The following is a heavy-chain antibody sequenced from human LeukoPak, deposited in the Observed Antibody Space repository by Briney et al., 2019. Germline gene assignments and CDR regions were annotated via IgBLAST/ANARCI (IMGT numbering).Heavy chain of an antibody. CDR3: ARSTYGYKFSMDV. J-gene: IGHJ6*03. CDR1: GFALYKYN. D-gene: IGHD5-24*01. CDR2: ITAFNGNT. V-gene: IGHV1-18*04. Sequence: ASVKVSCKASGFALYKYNIVWVRQAPGQGLEWVGWITAFNGNTNYAQKVQGRVTMTTDTSTSTSYMELRNLRSDDTAVYYCARSTYGYKFSMDVWGKGTTVIISS.